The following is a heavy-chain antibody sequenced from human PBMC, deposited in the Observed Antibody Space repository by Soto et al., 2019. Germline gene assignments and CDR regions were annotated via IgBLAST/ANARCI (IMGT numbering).Heavy chain of an antibody. J-gene: IGHJ4*02. Sequence: QVQLVQSGAEVKKPGSSVKVSCKTSGGTFRNDIITWVRQAPGQGLEWIGRIIPLLDTTNYAQSFRGRVTITADKSTGTAYMELNSLRSEDTAVYFCVRNSPIGSTFSGYDGIDYWGQGTLVTVSS. V-gene: IGHV1-69*08. CDR1: GGTFRNDI. CDR3: VRNSPIGSTFSGYDGIDY. D-gene: IGHD5-12*01. CDR2: IIPLLDTT.